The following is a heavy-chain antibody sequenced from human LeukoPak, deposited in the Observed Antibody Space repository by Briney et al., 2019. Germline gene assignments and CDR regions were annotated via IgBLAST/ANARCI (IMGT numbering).Heavy chain of an antibody. CDR2: ISWNSGSI. Sequence: PGGSLRLSCAASGFTFDDYAMHWVRQAPGKGLEWVSGISWNSGSIGYADSVKGRFTISRDNAKNSLYLQMNSLRAEDMALYYCAKEAGYPDAFDIWGQGTMVTVSS. D-gene: IGHD1-1*01. J-gene: IGHJ3*02. CDR1: GFTFDDYA. V-gene: IGHV3-9*03. CDR3: AKEAGYPDAFDI.